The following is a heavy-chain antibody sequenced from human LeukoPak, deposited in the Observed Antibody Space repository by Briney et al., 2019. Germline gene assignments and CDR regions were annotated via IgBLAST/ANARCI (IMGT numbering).Heavy chain of an antibody. V-gene: IGHV3-21*01. J-gene: IGHJ2*01. CDR1: GFTFSSYW. CDR3: ARDRGIAVAGWYFDL. D-gene: IGHD6-19*01. Sequence: PGGSLRLSCAASGFTFSSYWMSWVRQAPGKGLEWVSSISSSSSYIYYADSVKGRFTISRDNAKNSLYLQMNSLRAEDTAVYYCARDRGIAVAGWYFDLWGRGTLVTVSS. CDR2: ISSSSSYI.